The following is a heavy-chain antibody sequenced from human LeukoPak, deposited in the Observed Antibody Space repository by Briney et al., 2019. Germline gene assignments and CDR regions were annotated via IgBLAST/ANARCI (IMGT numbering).Heavy chain of an antibody. D-gene: IGHD1-26*01. J-gene: IGHJ4*02. CDR1: GFTFSSYS. V-gene: IGHV3-21*01. CDR3: ARVVVESWWELHPPIGLDY. CDR2: ISSSSSYI. Sequence: GGSLRLSCAASGFTFSSYSMNWVRQAPGKGLEWVSSISSSSSYIYYADSVKGRFTISRDNAKNSLYLQMNSLRAEDTAVYYCARVVVESWWELHPPIGLDYWGQGTLVTVSS.